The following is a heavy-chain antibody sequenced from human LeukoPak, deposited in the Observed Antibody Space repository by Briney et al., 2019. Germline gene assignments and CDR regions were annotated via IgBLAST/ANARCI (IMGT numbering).Heavy chain of an antibody. CDR1: GFTFSSYA. J-gene: IGHJ4*02. CDR3: ARGDHDYDILTGPFDY. CDR2: ISYDGSNK. Sequence: GGSLRLSCAASGFTFSSYAMHWVRQAPGKGLEWVAVISYDGSNKYYADSVKGRFTISRDNSKNTLYLQMNSLRAEDTAVYYCARGDHDYDILTGPFDYWGQGTLVTVSS. V-gene: IGHV3-30-3*01. D-gene: IGHD3-9*01.